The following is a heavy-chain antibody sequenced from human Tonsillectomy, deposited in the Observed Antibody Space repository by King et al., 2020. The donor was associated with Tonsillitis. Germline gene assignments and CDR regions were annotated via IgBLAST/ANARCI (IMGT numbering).Heavy chain of an antibody. CDR2: IRRKANSYAT. J-gene: IGHJ4*02. CDR3: TRLDCSSTSCLDY. V-gene: IGHV3-73*02. CDR1: GFTFSGSA. D-gene: IGHD2-2*01. Sequence: VQLVESGGGLVQPGGSLKLSCAASGFTFSGSAMHWVRKASGKGLEGVGRIRRKANSYATEYAASVKGRFTISRDDSKNTAYLQMNSLKTEDTAVYYCTRLDCSSTSCLDYWGQGTLVTVSS.